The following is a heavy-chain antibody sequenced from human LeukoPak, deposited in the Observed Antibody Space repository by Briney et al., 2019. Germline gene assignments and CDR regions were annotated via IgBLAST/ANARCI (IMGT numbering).Heavy chain of an antibody. Sequence: TGESLKISCKGSGYSFTSYWISWVRQMPGKGLEWMGRIDPSDSYTNYSPSFQGHVTISADKSISTAYLQWSSLKASDTAMYYCARNDPSGLEIDYWGQGTLVTVSS. CDR2: IDPSDSYT. V-gene: IGHV5-10-1*01. J-gene: IGHJ4*02. CDR3: ARNDPSGLEIDY. CDR1: GYSFTSYW. D-gene: IGHD6-25*01.